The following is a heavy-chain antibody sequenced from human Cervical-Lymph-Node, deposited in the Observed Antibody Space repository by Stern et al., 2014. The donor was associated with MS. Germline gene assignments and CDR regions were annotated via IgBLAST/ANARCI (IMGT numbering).Heavy chain of an antibody. D-gene: IGHD1-14*01. CDR3: ARGAGWFDP. V-gene: IGHV4-59*01. J-gene: IGHJ5*02. CDR1: GGSISSYY. CDR2: IYYSGST. Sequence: VQLLESGPGLVKPSETLSLTCTVSGGSISSYYWRWIRQPPGKGLEWIGYIYYSGSTNYNPSLKSRVTISVDTSKNQFSLKLSSVTAADTAVYYCARGAGWFDPWGQGTLVTVSS.